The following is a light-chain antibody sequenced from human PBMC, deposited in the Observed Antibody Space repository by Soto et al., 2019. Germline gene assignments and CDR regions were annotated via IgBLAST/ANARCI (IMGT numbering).Light chain of an antibody. J-gene: IGLJ1*01. CDR3: SSYAGSNNYV. CDR2: EGS. Sequence: QSALTQTPSASGSLGQSVTISCTGTSSDVGAYDSVSWYQHHPGKAPKALIYEGSKRPSGVPDRFSGSKSGNTASLTVSGLQAEDEADYYCSSYAGSNNYVFGSGTKLSVL. V-gene: IGLV2-8*01. CDR1: SSDVGAYDS.